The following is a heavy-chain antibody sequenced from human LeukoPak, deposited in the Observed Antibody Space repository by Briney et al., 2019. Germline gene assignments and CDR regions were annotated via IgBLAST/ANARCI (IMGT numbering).Heavy chain of an antibody. CDR3: ARDFGGVDWYFDL. CDR1: GGSISSYY. CDR2: IYYSGGT. Sequence: SETLSLTCTVSGGSISSYYWSWIRQPPGKGLEWIGSIYYSGGTNYYPSLKSRVTISVDTSKNQFSLKMNSVTAADTAVYYCARDFGGVDWYFDLWGRGSLVTVSS. V-gene: IGHV4-59*01. D-gene: IGHD3-16*01. J-gene: IGHJ2*01.